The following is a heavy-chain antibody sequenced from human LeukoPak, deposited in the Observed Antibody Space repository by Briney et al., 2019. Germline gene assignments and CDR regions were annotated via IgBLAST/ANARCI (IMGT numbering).Heavy chain of an antibody. Sequence: SGGSLRLSCAASGFTFSSYAMSWVRQAPGKGLEWVSAISGSGGSTYYADSVKGRFTISRDNSKNTLYLQMNSLRAEDTAVYYCARYYGSGSYPPDYWGQGTLVTVSS. CDR1: GFTFSSYA. V-gene: IGHV3-23*01. J-gene: IGHJ4*02. D-gene: IGHD3-10*01. CDR3: ARYYGSGSYPPDY. CDR2: ISGSGGST.